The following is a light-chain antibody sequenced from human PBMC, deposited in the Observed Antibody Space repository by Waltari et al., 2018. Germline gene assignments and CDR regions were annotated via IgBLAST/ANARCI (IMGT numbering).Light chain of an antibody. CDR2: QDT. Sequence: PLSLSVTPGQPASISCKSSQSLLHSDGKTYLYWYLQKPGQSPVLVIYQDTKRPSGIPERFSGSNSGNTATLTISGTQGMDEADYYCLAWDSSTAWVFGGGTKLTVL. CDR1: SLLHSDGKT. J-gene: IGLJ3*02. CDR3: LAWDSSTAWV. V-gene: IGLV3-1*01.